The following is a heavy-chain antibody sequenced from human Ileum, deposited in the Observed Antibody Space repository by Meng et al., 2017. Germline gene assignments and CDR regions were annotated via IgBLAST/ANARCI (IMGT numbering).Heavy chain of an antibody. CDR1: GFTFSYYY. V-gene: IGHV3-11*01. Sequence: QGQLVESGGGLVQPGGSLRVSCAASGFTFSYYYMSWVRQAPGKGLEWVSYISPSGTTTFYLDYVRGRFTISRDNAKNSLYLQMNSLRAEDTAVYYCARDSLVGAPFDYWGHGTLVTVSS. J-gene: IGHJ4*01. D-gene: IGHD1-26*01. CDR3: ARDSLVGAPFDY. CDR2: ISPSGTTT.